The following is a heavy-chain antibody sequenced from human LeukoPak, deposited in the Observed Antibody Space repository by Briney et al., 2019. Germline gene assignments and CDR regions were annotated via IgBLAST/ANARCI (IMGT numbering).Heavy chain of an antibody. CDR1: GYTLTELS. CDR2: FDPEDGET. Sequence: ASVKVSCKVSGYTLTELSMHWVRQAPGKGLEWMGGFDPEDGETIYAQKFQGRVTMTEDTSTDTAYMELSSLRSEDTAVYYCARDGGRYFDWLELDYWGQGTLVTVSS. V-gene: IGHV1-24*01. J-gene: IGHJ4*02. D-gene: IGHD3-9*01. CDR3: ARDGGRYFDWLELDY.